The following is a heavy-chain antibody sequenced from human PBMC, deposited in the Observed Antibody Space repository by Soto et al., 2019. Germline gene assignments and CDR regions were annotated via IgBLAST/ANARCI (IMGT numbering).Heavy chain of an antibody. CDR2: ISTKNGHT. Sequence: ASVKVSCKASGYTFLTYDISWVRQAPGQGLEWMGWISTKNGHTNYSQNLQGRATMTTDTPTNTAYLELRNLRSDDAAVYFCARDHFPWFDPWGQGTLVTVSS. D-gene: IGHD3-3*02. V-gene: IGHV1-18*01. CDR1: GYTFLTYD. CDR3: ARDHFPWFDP. J-gene: IGHJ5*02.